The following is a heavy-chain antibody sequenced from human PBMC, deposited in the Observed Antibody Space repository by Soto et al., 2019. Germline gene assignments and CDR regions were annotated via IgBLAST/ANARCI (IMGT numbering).Heavy chain of an antibody. CDR3: ARRLGGGGDYFYGMDV. V-gene: IGHV1-2*02. D-gene: IGHD3-16*01. CDR1: GYTFTEFY. Sequence: QVQLVQSGPEMKKPGASVKVSCKTSGYTFTEFYIHWMRQVPGRGLEWMGWINARNDGTKFAEKFKAAVTMATAPSISTSYMELSSLTFDDTAVYYCARRLGGGGDYFYGMDVWGQGTAVTVSS. CDR2: INARNDGT. J-gene: IGHJ6*02.